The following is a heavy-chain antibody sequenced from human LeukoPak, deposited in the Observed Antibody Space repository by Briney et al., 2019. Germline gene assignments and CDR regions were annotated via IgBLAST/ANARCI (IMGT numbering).Heavy chain of an antibody. Sequence: PGGSLRLSCAASGFTFSSYWMSWGRQAPGKGLEWVANIKQDGSEKYYVDSVKGRFTISRDNAKNSLYLQMNSLRAEDTAVYYCARDRGYSGYDPEGFDYWGQGTLVTVSS. CDR2: IKQDGSEK. D-gene: IGHD5-12*01. J-gene: IGHJ4*02. CDR1: GFTFSSYW. CDR3: ARDRGYSGYDPEGFDY. V-gene: IGHV3-7*01.